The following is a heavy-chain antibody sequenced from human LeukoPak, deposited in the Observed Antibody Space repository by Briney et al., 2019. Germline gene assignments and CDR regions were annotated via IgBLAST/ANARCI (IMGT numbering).Heavy chain of an antibody. Sequence: PSETLSLTCTVSGGSISSYYWSWIRQPPGKGLEWIGYIYYSGSTNYNPSLKSRVTISVDTSKNQFSLKLSSVTAADTAVYCCARWVGSLAVAGKGYFDYWGQGTLVTVSS. J-gene: IGHJ4*02. CDR3: ARWVGSLAVAGKGYFDY. V-gene: IGHV4-59*08. CDR1: GGSISSYY. D-gene: IGHD6-19*01. CDR2: IYYSGST.